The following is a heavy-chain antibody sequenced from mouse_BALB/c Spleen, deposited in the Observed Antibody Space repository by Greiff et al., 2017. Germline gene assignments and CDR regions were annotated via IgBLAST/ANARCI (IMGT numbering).Heavy chain of an antibody. D-gene: IGHD1-1*01. CDR2: IYPGSGST. CDR1: GYTFTSYW. V-gene: IGHV1S22*01. J-gene: IGHJ2*01. CDR3: TRGSITTVVDFDY. Sequence: LQQPGSELVRPGASVKLSCKASGYTFTSYWMHWVKQRHGQGLEWIGNIYPGSGSTNYDEKFKSKGTLTVDTSSSTAYMHLSSLTSEDSAVYYCTRGSITTVVDFDYWGQGTTLTVSS.